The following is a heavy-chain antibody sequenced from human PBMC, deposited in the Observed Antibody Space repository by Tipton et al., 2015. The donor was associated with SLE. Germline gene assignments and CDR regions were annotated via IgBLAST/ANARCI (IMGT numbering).Heavy chain of an antibody. J-gene: IGHJ5*02. CDR1: GFTFSTSW. Sequence: SLRLSCIASGFTFSTSWMSWVRQAPGKGLEWVANIKGDGSENYFADSVKGRFTISRDNAKNSVYLQMNSLKIDDSGVYYCARDSGTYGRGWFDTWGLGTLVPVSS. D-gene: IGHD1-26*01. CDR2: IKGDGSEN. V-gene: IGHV3-7*01. CDR3: ARDSGTYGRGWFDT.